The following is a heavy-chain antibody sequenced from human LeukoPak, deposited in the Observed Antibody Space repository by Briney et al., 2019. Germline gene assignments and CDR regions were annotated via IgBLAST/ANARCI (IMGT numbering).Heavy chain of an antibody. Sequence: SQTLSLTCTVSGASISGAGYSWSWIRQPPGKGLEWIGSFYYSGNTYYSPSLKSRINISVDTSKNQFSLKLSSVTAADTAVYYCARVFGYYYYYMDVWGKGTTVTVSS. V-gene: IGHV4-30-4*07. CDR1: GASISGAGYS. J-gene: IGHJ6*03. CDR3: ARVFGYYYYYMDV. D-gene: IGHD1-14*01. CDR2: FYYSGNT.